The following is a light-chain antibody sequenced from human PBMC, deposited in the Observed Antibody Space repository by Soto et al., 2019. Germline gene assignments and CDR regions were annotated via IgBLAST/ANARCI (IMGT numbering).Light chain of an antibody. J-gene: IGKJ4*01. CDR3: QQRINWPLT. CDR2: DAS. CDR1: QSVNNY. V-gene: IGKV3-11*01. Sequence: EIVFTQSPVTLSFSPGERATLSCRASQSVNNYLAWYQQKPGQAPRLLIYDASTRATGIPARFSGSGSGTDFTLTISSLEPEDFAVYYCQQRINWPLTFGGGTKVDIK.